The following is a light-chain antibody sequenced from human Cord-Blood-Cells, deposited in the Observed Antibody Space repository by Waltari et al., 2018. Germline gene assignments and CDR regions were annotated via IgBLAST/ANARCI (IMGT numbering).Light chain of an antibody. J-gene: IGKJ3*01. CDR3: QQYYSTPFT. V-gene: IGKV4-1*01. Sequence: DIVMTQSPDSLAVSLGERATINCKSSQSVLSSSNNENYLAWYQQKPGQPPKLLIYWASTRESGVPGRFSGSGSGTDFTLTISSLQAEDVAVYYCQQYYSTPFTFGPGTKVDIK. CDR2: WAS. CDR1: QSVLSSSNNENY.